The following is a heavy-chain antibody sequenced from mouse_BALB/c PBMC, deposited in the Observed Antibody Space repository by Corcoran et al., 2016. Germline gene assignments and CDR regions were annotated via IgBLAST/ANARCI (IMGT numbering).Heavy chain of an antibody. CDR3: GYYAIDY. Sequence: EVQLQQCGPELVTPAASVKMSCQSSGYTFTSYVLHWVQQKPGQGLELIGYINPYNDGTKYNEKFKGKATLTSDKSSSTAYMELSSLTSEDSAVYYCGYYAIDYWGQGTSVTVSS. CDR2: INPYNDGT. V-gene: IGHV1S136*01. J-gene: IGHJ4*01. CDR1: GYTFTSYV.